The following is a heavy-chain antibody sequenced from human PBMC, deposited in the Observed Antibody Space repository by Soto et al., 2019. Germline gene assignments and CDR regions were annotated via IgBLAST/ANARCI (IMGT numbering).Heavy chain of an antibody. CDR1: GFTFTTYW. CDR2: IKQDGSEK. V-gene: IGHV3-7*01. CDR3: ARARINMDV. Sequence: EVQLVESGGGLVQPGGSLRLSCAASGFTFTTYWMSWVRQAPGRGLEWVANIKQDGSEKYYVDSVKGRFTISRDNAKNSLSLEMNSLRAEDTAVYYCARARINMDVWGKGTTVTVSS. J-gene: IGHJ6*03.